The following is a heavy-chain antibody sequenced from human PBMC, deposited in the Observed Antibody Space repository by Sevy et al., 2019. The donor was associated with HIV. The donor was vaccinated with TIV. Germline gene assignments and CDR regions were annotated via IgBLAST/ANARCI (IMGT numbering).Heavy chain of an antibody. CDR1: GYTFINYY. J-gene: IGHJ4*02. CDR2: INPSGGST. Sequence: ASVKVSCKASGYTFINYYIHWVRQAPGQGLEWMGLINPSGGSTSSAQKFQGRVTMTRDTSTNTVYMELSSLRFEDTAVYYCARVYYYDYSGPGFWGQGTLVTVSS. V-gene: IGHV1-46*01. CDR3: ARVYYYDYSGPGF. D-gene: IGHD3-22*01.